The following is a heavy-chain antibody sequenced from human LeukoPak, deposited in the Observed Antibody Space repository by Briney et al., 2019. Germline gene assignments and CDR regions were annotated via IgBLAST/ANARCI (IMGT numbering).Heavy chain of an antibody. CDR3: ARGGGYASPIGY. D-gene: IGHD5-12*01. CDR2: IYHSGST. V-gene: IGHV4-59*01. Sequence: PSGTLSSTCTLSGGSISTYYWSWIRQPPGKGLEWIGYIYHSGSTNYNPSLKSRVTISVDTSKNQFSLKLSSVTAADTAVYYCARGGGYASPIGYWGQGALVTVSS. J-gene: IGHJ4*02. CDR1: GGSISTYY.